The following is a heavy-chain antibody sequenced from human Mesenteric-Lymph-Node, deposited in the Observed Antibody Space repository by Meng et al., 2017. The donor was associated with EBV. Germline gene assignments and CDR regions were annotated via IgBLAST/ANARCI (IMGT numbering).Heavy chain of an antibody. CDR2: IKSKTYGGTT. CDR1: GFTFSNAY. D-gene: IGHD6-6*01. V-gene: IGHV3-15*01. Sequence: LGVPGGGLVRPGGSLRLPCAASGFTFSNAYMTWVRQAPGKGLEWVGRIKSKTYGGTTDCAAPVKGRFTISRDDSKDTLYLQMNSLKTEDTAVYYCTTEENSNEWGQGTLVTVSS. J-gene: IGHJ4*02. CDR3: TTEENSNE.